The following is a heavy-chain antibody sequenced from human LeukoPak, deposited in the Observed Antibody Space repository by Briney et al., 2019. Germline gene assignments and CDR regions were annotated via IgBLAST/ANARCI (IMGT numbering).Heavy chain of an antibody. D-gene: IGHD4-17*01. V-gene: IGHV4-59*01. Sequence: SETLSLTCSVSGVSISSYDWSWIRQTPGKGLEWIGYIFHSGSTNYNPSLKSRVTISVDTSKNQLSLKLSSVTAADTAVYYCARGAPGGKDYGYYWGQGSLVSVSS. CDR1: GVSISSYD. CDR3: ARGAPGGKDYGYY. J-gene: IGHJ4*02. CDR2: IFHSGST.